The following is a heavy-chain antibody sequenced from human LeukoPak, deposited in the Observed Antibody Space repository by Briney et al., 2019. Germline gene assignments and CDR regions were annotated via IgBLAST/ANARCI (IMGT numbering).Heavy chain of an antibody. CDR3: ASNKYSSGWYEDY. V-gene: IGHV3-11*01. CDR2: ISSSGSTI. J-gene: IGHJ4*02. CDR1: GFTFSDYY. Sequence: PGGSLRLSCAASGFTFSDYYMSWIRQAPGKGLEWVSHISSSGSTIYYADSVKGRFTISRDNAKNSLYLQMNSLRAEDTAVYYCASNKYSSGWYEDYWGQGTLVTVSS. D-gene: IGHD6-19*01.